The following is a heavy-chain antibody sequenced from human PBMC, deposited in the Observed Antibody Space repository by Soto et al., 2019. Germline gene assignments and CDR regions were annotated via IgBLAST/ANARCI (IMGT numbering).Heavy chain of an antibody. D-gene: IGHD3-3*01. J-gene: IGHJ4*02. CDR1: GFTFSTDS. Sequence: EVQLVESGGGLVQPGGSLRLSCVASGFTFSTDSMNWVRQAPGKGLEWVAHISTSGATRYYADSVKGRFTISRDNPKTPLFLEMGSLGNGETAVVYCAGFFGSGFGYWGQGTLVTVSS. CDR2: ISTSGATR. V-gene: IGHV3-48*02. CDR3: AGFFGSGFGY.